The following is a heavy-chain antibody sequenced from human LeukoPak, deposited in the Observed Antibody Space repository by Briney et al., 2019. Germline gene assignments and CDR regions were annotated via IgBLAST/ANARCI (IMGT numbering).Heavy chain of an antibody. Sequence: GGSLRLSCAASGFTFSSYGMHWVRQAPGKGLEWVAVIWYDGSNKYYADSVKGRFTISRDNSKNTLYLQMNSLRAEDTAVYYCAKGAVAGYSGSYSTYVDYWGQGTLVTVSS. CDR2: IWYDGSNK. CDR3: AKGAVAGYSGSYSTYVDY. V-gene: IGHV3-30*02. J-gene: IGHJ4*02. D-gene: IGHD1-26*01. CDR1: GFTFSSYG.